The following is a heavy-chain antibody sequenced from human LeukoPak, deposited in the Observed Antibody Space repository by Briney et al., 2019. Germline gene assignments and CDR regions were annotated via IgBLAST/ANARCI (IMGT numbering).Heavy chain of an antibody. D-gene: IGHD6-19*01. CDR1: GFTFSSYW. CDR3: ARDRKYSSGWYLPTPIREYYYYYCGMDV. V-gene: IGHV3-74*01. Sequence: GGSLRLSCAASGFTFSSYWMHWVRQAPGKGLVWVSRFKRDGRSTNSADSVKGRFTISRDNAKNTLSLQMNSLRAEDTAVYYCARDRKYSSGWYLPTPIREYYYYYCGMDVWGQGTTVTVSS. CDR2: FKRDGRST. J-gene: IGHJ6*02.